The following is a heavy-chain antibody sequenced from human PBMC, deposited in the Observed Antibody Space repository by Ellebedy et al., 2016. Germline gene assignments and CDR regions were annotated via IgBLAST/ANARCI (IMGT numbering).Heavy chain of an antibody. Sequence: GESLKISXAASGFSLSSYWMHWVRQAPGKGLVWVSHLSSDGSHRNYADSVKGRFTISRDNSGNTLYLQMNSLRAEDTAVYYCAKVDVVTALHYYGMDVWGQGTKVTVSS. V-gene: IGHV3-74*01. D-gene: IGHD2-21*02. CDR2: LSSDGSHR. CDR3: AKVDVVTALHYYGMDV. J-gene: IGHJ6*02. CDR1: GFSLSSYW.